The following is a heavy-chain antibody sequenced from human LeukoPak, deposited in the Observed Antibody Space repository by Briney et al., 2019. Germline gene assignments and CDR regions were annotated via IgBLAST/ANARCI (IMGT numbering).Heavy chain of an antibody. Sequence: GGSLRLSCAASGFTFSSYWMHWVRQAPGKGLVWVSRINSDGSTASYADSVKGRFTISRDNAKNTLYLQMNSLRAEDTAAYYCARRSAARDAFDIWGQGTMVTVSS. J-gene: IGHJ3*02. V-gene: IGHV3-74*01. D-gene: IGHD6-6*01. CDR1: GFTFSSYW. CDR3: ARRSAARDAFDI. CDR2: INSDGSTA.